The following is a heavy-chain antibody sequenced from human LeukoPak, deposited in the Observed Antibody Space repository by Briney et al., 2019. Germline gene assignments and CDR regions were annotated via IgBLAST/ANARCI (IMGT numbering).Heavy chain of an antibody. CDR2: ISGSGGFT. V-gene: IGHV3-23*01. D-gene: IGHD6-19*01. CDR1: GFTFSSHA. CDR3: AKDPTVAGTAEYFQH. Sequence: GGSLRLSCEASGFTFSSHAMSWVRQAPGKGLEWVSVISGSGGFTYYADSVKGRFTISRDNSKNTLYLQMNSLRAEDTAVYYCAKDPTVAGTAEYFQHWGQGTLVTVSS. J-gene: IGHJ1*01.